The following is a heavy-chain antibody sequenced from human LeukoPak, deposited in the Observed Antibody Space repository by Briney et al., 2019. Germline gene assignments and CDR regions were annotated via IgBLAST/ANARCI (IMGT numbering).Heavy chain of an antibody. CDR2: IYYSGST. V-gene: IGHV4-39*07. CDR3: ARCSNHGHWFDP. D-gene: IGHD4-11*01. Sequence: PSETLSLTCTVSGGSISSSSYYWGWIRQPPGKGLEWIGSIYYSGSTYYNPSLKSRVTISVDTSKNQFSLKLSSVTAADTAVYYCARCSNHGHWFDPWGQGTLVTVSS. CDR1: GGSISSSSYY. J-gene: IGHJ5*02.